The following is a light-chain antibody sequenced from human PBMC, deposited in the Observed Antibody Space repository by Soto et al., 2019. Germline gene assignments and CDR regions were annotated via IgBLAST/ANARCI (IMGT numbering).Light chain of an antibody. Sequence: QSALTQPRSVSGSPGQSVTISCTGTSSDVGAYNYVSWYQQHPGKAPRVMIYDVSRRPSGVPDRFSGSKSGHTASLTISGRQAEDEADYYCCSVAASYSAWVFGGGSKLTVL. CDR3: CSVAASYSAWV. CDR1: SSDVGAYNY. V-gene: IGLV2-11*01. CDR2: DVS. J-gene: IGLJ3*02.